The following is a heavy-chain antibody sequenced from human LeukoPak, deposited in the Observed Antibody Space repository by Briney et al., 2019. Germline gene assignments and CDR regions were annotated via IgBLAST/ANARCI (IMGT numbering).Heavy chain of an antibody. Sequence: ASVKVSCKASGHTFTSYDINWVRQATGQGLEWMGWMNPNSGNTGYAQKFQGRVTMTRNTSISTAYTELSSLRSEDTAVYYCARGRQGGGYRFGDYWGQGTLVTVSS. CDR2: MNPNSGNT. D-gene: IGHD5-12*01. J-gene: IGHJ4*02. CDR3: ARGRQGGGYRFGDY. V-gene: IGHV1-8*01. CDR1: GHTFTSYD.